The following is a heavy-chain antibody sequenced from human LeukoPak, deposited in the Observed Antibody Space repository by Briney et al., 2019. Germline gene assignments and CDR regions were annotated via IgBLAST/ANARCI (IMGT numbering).Heavy chain of an antibody. V-gene: IGHV3-53*01. J-gene: IGHJ4*02. D-gene: IGHD6-13*01. CDR2: IYSDGTT. CDR3: ARGIAAAGTGLYN. CDR1: GFSFSDYY. Sequence: GGSLRLSCVASGFSFSDYYMTWVRQAPGKGLEWVSVIYSDGTTYNADSVKGRFTISRDNSKNTLYLQINSLRAEDTAVYYCARGIAAAGTGLYNWGQGTLLTVSS.